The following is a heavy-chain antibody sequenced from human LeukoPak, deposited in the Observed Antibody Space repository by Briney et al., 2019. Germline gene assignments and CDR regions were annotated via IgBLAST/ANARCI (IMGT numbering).Heavy chain of an antibody. J-gene: IGHJ6*02. D-gene: IGHD2-15*01. Sequence: SQTLSLTCAISGDRVPSNTAAWNGVRQSPPRGLKCRGRTYYRSKWHYDYATSVSSRIAINPDTSKNLFSLQLNSVTPEDTAVYYCARDPGYYYAMDVWGQGTTVTVSS. CDR3: ARDPGYYYAMDV. V-gene: IGHV6-1*01. CDR2: TYYRSKWHY. CDR1: GDRVPSNTAA.